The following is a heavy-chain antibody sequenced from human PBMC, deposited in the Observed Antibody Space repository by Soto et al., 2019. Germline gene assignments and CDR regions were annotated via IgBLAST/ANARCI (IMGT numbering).Heavy chain of an antibody. J-gene: IGHJ4*02. CDR3: AKDRYSSSWYMGFDY. Sequence: GGSLRLSCAASGFTFSSYAMSWVRQAPGKGLEWVSVFSGCGGRTSSEDSVKGCFTIFRENSKNTLYLQMNSLRAEDTALYYCAKDRYSSSWYMGFDYWGQGALVTVSS. CDR2: FSGCGGRT. D-gene: IGHD6-13*01. CDR1: GFTFSSYA. V-gene: IGHV3-23*01.